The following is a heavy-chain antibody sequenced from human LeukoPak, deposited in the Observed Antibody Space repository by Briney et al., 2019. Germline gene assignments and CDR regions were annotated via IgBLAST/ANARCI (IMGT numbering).Heavy chain of an antibody. CDR2: IYYSGST. CDR1: GGSISSYY. J-gene: IGHJ4*02. Sequence: SETLSLTCTVSGGSISSYYWSWIRQPPGKGLEWIGYIYYSGSTYYNPSLKSRVTISVDTSKNQFSLKLSSVTAADTAVYYCARTKFLEWALYYFDYWGQGTLVTVSS. CDR3: ARTKFLEWALYYFDY. V-gene: IGHV4-59*08. D-gene: IGHD3-3*01.